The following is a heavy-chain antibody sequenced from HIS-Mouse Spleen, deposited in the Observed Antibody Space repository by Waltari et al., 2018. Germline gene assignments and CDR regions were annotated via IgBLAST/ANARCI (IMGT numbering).Heavy chain of an antibody. D-gene: IGHD6-13*01. V-gene: IGHV4-39*07. J-gene: IGHJ2*01. CDR2: IYYSGST. CDR3: AREIPYSSSWYDWYFDL. Sequence: QLQLQESGPGLVKPSETLSLTCTVSGGSISSSISSWGWIRQPPGKGLEWIGSIYYSGSTYYNPSLKSRVTISVDTSKNQFSLKLSSVTAADTAVYYCAREIPYSSSWYDWYFDLWGRGTLVTVSS. CDR1: GGSISSSISS.